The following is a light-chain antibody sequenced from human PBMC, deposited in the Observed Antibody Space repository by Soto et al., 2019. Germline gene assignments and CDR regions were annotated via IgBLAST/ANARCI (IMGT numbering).Light chain of an antibody. CDR1: QSVASN. Sequence: EMAVTQSPATLSVSPGERATLSCRASQSVASNLAWYQQKPGQTPRLLIYAASTRATGIPARFSGSGSGTDFNLTITSLQSEDFAVYYCQQYYHWPRTFGQGTKVGIK. V-gene: IGKV3-15*01. CDR3: QQYYHWPRT. CDR2: AAS. J-gene: IGKJ1*01.